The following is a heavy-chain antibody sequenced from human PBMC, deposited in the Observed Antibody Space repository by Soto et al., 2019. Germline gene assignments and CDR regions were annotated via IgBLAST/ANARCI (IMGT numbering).Heavy chain of an antibody. CDR2: MYTDASSA. CDR1: GLTFSSYW. D-gene: IGHD5-12*01. J-gene: IGHJ4*02. V-gene: IGHV3-74*01. CDR3: VRGNSGYGNFDY. Sequence: XGSLRLSCAASGLTFSSYWMHWVRQAPGKGLVWVSRMYTDASSATYADSVKGRFTISRDNAKNTLFLQIDSLRTEDTAVYYCVRGNSGYGNFDYWGEGTLVTVSS.